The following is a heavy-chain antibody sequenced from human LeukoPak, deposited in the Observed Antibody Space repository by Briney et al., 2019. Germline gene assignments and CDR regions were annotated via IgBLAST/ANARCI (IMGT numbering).Heavy chain of an antibody. D-gene: IGHD6-6*01. J-gene: IGHJ4*02. CDR1: GFTFDDYA. CDR3: ARDPPYSGSHASATYIDY. V-gene: IGHV3-9*01. CDR2: ISWNSGSI. Sequence: TGRSLRLSCAASGFTFDDYAMHWVRQAPGKGLEWVSGISWNSGSIGYADSVKGRFTISRDNAKNSLYLQMNSLRAEDTALYYCARDPPYSGSHASATYIDYWGQGTLVTVSS.